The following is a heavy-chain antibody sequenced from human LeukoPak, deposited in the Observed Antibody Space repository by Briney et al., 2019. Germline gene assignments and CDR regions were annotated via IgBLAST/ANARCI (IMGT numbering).Heavy chain of an antibody. V-gene: IGHV4-4*02. Sequence: PSGTLSLTCAVSGGSTSSSNWWSWVRQPPGKGLEWIGEIYHSGSTNYNPSLKSRVTISVDKSKNQFSLKLSSVTAADTAVYYCARDGPRTYYDILTGYYTFDPWGQGTLVTVSS. CDR2: IYHSGST. D-gene: IGHD3-9*01. J-gene: IGHJ5*02. CDR1: GGSTSSSNW. CDR3: ARDGPRTYYDILTGYYTFDP.